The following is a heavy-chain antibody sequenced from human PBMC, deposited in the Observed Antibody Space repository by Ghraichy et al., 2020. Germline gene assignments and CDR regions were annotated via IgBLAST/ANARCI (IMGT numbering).Heavy chain of an antibody. J-gene: IGHJ4*02. Sequence: SETLSLTCVVSGGSITGHSWTWIRQPPGKGLEWIGEIHRGGPTNSNPSLKARVTMSIDTSKEQFSLDLRNVTAADTAVYYCARIWAYIDTCFEYWGPGTPVTVSS. CDR2: IHRGGPT. CDR1: GGSITGHS. V-gene: IGHV4-34*01. CDR3: ARIWAYIDTCFEY. D-gene: IGHD2-15*01.